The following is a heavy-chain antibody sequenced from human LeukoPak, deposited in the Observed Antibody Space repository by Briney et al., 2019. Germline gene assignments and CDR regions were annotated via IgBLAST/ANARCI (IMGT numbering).Heavy chain of an antibody. CDR2: ISGSGGST. D-gene: IGHD1-26*01. CDR3: ASGSYFPYYFDY. Sequence: GGSLRLSCVASGFTFSSYGMSWVRQAPGKGLEWVSAISGSGGSTYYADSVKGRFTISRDTSKNTLYLQMNSLRAEDTAVYYCASGSYFPYYFDYWGQGTLVTVSS. V-gene: IGHV3-23*01. CDR1: GFTFSSYG. J-gene: IGHJ4*02.